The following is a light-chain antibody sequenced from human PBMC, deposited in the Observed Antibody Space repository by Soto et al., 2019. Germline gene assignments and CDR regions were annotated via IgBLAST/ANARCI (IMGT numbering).Light chain of an antibody. Sequence: DFQMPQSPSTLSASVGDRVTTTCRASQSINTWLAWYQQKPGKAPKLLIYDSSSLESGVPSRFSGSGSGTDFTLTISSLQPDDFATYYCQQYNTYSETFGQGTKVDIK. CDR2: DSS. CDR1: QSINTW. V-gene: IGKV1-5*01. J-gene: IGKJ1*01. CDR3: QQYNTYSET.